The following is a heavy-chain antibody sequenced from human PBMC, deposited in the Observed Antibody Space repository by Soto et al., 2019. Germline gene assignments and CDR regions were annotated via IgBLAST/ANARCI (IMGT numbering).Heavy chain of an antibody. V-gene: IGHV4-31*03. CDR2: IYYSGST. CDR1: GGSISSGGYY. J-gene: IGHJ4*02. CDR3: ARVRISGIAASVDY. D-gene: IGHD6-13*01. Sequence: SETLSLTCTVSGGSISSGGYYWSWIRQHPGKGLEWIGYIYYSGSTYYNPSLKSRVTISVDTSKNQFSLKLSSVTAADTAVYYCARVRISGIAASVDYWGQGTLVTVSS.